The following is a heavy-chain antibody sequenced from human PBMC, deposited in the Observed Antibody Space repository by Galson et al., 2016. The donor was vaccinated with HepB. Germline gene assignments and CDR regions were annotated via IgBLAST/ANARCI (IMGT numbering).Heavy chain of an antibody. CDR2: IYWDGDK. J-gene: IGHJ4*02. Sequence: PALVKPTQTLTLTCTISGFSLSTTGVAVGWIRQPPGKALQWLALIYWDGDKRYSPSLKSRLTITKDASKNQVVLTMTNMDPVDTATYYCARSDYGDYIYYLDYWGQGTLVTVSS. D-gene: IGHD4-17*01. CDR3: ARSDYGDYIYYLDY. V-gene: IGHV2-5*02. CDR1: GFSLSTTGVA.